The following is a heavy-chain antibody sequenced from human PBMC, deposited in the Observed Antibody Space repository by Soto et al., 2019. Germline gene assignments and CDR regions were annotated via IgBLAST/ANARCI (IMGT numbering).Heavy chain of an antibody. CDR2: TYYRSKWYN. J-gene: IGHJ5*02. CDR3: VRDYYGSGSTNWFDP. V-gene: IGHV6-1*01. D-gene: IGHD3-10*01. CDR1: GICLSSNCAA. Sequence: PSHTLSLICVTSGICLSSNCAACNSIRQSPSRCLGLLGRTYYRSKWYNDYAISVKSRMIINPETSKNQFSLQLNSVTPEDTAVYYCVRDYYGSGSTNWFDPSGQGTLVTLS.